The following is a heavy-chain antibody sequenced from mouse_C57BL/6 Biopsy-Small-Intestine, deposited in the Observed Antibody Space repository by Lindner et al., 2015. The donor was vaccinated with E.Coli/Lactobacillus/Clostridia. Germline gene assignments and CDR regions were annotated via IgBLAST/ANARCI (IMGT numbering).Heavy chain of an antibody. J-gene: IGHJ4*01. CDR2: IHPGGGHT. Sequence: VQLQESGGEVVRPGTSVKMSCKATGYTFSSYWIGWVKQRPGHGLEWIGDIHPGGGHTNYNGNFKGKATLTADTSSSTAYMQLSSLTSEDSVIYYCARGGEYAMDYWGQGTSVTVSS. V-gene: IGHV1-63*02. CDR3: ARGGEYAMDY. CDR1: GYTFSSYW.